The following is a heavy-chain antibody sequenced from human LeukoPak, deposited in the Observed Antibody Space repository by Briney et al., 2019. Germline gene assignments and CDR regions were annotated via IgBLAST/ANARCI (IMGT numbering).Heavy chain of an antibody. CDR1: GGSISSYY. V-gene: IGHV4-59*12. CDR2: AHYSGST. D-gene: IGHD1-26*01. J-gene: IGHJ4*02. Sequence: KASVTLSLTCTVSGGSISSYYWSWIRQPPGKGLEWIGYAHYSGSTNYNPSLKSRVTISVDTSKNQFSLKLSSVTAADTAVYYCARSGSYSGPYVYWGQGTVVTVSS. CDR3: ARSGSYSGPYVY.